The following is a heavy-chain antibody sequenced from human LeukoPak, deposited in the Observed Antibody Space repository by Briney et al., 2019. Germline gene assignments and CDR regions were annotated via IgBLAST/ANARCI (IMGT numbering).Heavy chain of an antibody. Sequence: ASVTVSCKASGYTFTSYGISWVRQAPGQGLEWMGWISAYNGNTNYAQKLQGRVTMTTDTFTSTAYMELRSLRSDDTAVYYCARDQSWPGSHGLWFGTDWGQGTLVTVSS. CDR1: GYTFTSYG. V-gene: IGHV1-18*01. CDR2: ISAYNGNT. J-gene: IGHJ4*02. CDR3: ARDQSWPGSHGLWFGTD. D-gene: IGHD3-10*01.